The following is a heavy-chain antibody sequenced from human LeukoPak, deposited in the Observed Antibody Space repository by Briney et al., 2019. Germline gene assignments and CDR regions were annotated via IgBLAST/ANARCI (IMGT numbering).Heavy chain of an antibody. CDR2: IYHSGST. CDR3: ASGYSYGEDAFDI. CDR1: GGSISSSSYY. D-gene: IGHD5-18*01. V-gene: IGHV4-39*07. J-gene: IGHJ3*02. Sequence: SETLSLTCTVSGGSISSSSYYWGWIRQPPGKGLEWIGYIYHSGSTYYNPSLKSRVTISVDRSKNQFSLKLSSVTAADTAVYYCASGYSYGEDAFDIWGQGTMVTVSS.